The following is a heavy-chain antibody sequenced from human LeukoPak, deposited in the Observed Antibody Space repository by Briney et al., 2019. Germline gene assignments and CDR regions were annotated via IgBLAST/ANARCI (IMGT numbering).Heavy chain of an antibody. D-gene: IGHD2-8*01. J-gene: IGHJ4*02. CDR1: GGTFSSYA. CDR3: ASGYCTNGVCYLGPWDY. Sequence: SVKVSCKASGGTFSSYAISWVRQAPGQGLEWMGRIIPILGIANYAQKFQGRVTITADKSTSTAYMELSSLRSEGTAVYYCASGYCTNGVCYLGPWDYWGQGTLVTVSS. CDR2: IIPILGIA. V-gene: IGHV1-69*04.